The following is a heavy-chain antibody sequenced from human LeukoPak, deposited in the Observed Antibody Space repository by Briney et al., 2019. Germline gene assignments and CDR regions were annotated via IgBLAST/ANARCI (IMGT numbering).Heavy chain of an antibody. CDR3: ARGGWALVGAFDI. Sequence: TSETLSLTCAVYGGSFSGSYWSWIRQSPGKGLEWIGEINHSGSTNYNPSLKSRVTISKDTSKNQFSLKLSSVNAADTAEYHCARGGWALVGAFDIWGQGTMVTVSS. V-gene: IGHV4-34*01. J-gene: IGHJ3*02. CDR2: INHSGST. D-gene: IGHD6-6*01. CDR1: GGSFSGSY.